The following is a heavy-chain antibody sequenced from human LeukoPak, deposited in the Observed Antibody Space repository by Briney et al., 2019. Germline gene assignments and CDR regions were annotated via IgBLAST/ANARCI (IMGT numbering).Heavy chain of an antibody. V-gene: IGHV3-21*01. J-gene: IGHJ4*02. D-gene: IGHD3-16*01. CDR2: LASTGRHI. CDR1: GFTFSSYS. Sequence: PGGSLRLSCAASGFTFSSYSMNWVRQAPGKGLEWVSTLASTGRHIYYADSVKGRFTISRDSAMNSLYLQMDSLTADDTAIYYFARFITGGFDYWGQGALVTVSS. CDR3: ARFITGGFDY.